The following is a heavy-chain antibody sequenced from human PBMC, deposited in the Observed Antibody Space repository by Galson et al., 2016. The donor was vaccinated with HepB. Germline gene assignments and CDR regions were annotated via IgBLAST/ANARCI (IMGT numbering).Heavy chain of an antibody. CDR2: IGHSGGYI. V-gene: IGHV3-23*01. Sequence: SLRLSCAASTFTFSSFAMSWVRQAPGKGLEWVSSIGHSGGYIYYADSVKGRFTISRDNSTNTLYLQMNSLRAEDTAVYYCARHPDYYDNSGYLDYWGQGTLVTVSS. CDR3: ARHPDYYDNSGYLDY. CDR1: TFTFSSFA. J-gene: IGHJ4*02. D-gene: IGHD3-22*01.